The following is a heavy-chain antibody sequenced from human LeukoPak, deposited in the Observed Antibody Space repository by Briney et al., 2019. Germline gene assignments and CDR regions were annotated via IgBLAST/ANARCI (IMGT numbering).Heavy chain of an antibody. D-gene: IGHD5-18*01. J-gene: IGHJ4*02. Sequence: GASVKVSCKASGGTFSSYAISWVRQAPGQGLEWMGGIIPIFGTANYAQKFQGRVTITADESTSTAYMELSSLRSEDTAVYYCARDRGGYSYGLWYFDYRGQGTLVTVSS. V-gene: IGHV1-69*13. CDR1: GGTFSSYA. CDR3: ARDRGGYSYGLWYFDY. CDR2: IIPIFGTA.